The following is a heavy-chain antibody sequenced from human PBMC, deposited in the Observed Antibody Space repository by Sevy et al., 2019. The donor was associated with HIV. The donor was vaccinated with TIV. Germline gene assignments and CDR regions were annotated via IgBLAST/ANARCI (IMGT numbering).Heavy chain of an antibody. J-gene: IGHJ4*02. CDR3: VKGAAADLDY. CDR2: FSPFNGNT. V-gene: IGHV1-18*01. D-gene: IGHD6-13*01. CDR1: GYSFSSYG. Sequence: ASVKVSCKASGYSFSSYGITWVRQAPGEGLEWVGWFSPFNGNTNYAQKVQGRVTLTTDSSTSTAYMELGNLISDDTAVYYCVKGAAADLDYWGQGTLVTVSS.